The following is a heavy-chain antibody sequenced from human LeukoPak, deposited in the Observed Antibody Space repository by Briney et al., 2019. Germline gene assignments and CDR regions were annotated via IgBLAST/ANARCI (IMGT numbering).Heavy chain of an antibody. CDR1: GFTFSDYY. CDR2: ISSSGSTI. Sequence: GGSLRLSCAASGFTFSDYYMSWIRQAPGKGLEWVSYISSSGSTICYADSVKGRFAISRDNAKNSLYLQMNSLRAEDTAVYYCARCATGGSSSWSFDYWGQGTLVTVSS. V-gene: IGHV3-11*01. CDR3: ARCATGGSSSWSFDY. D-gene: IGHD6-13*01. J-gene: IGHJ4*02.